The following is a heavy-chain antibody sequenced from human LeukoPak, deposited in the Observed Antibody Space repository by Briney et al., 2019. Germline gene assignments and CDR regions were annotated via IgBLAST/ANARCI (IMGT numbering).Heavy chain of an antibody. Sequence: GASVKVSCKASGYSFTGYHMHWVRQAPGQGLEWMARINPNSGGANYAQKFQGRVTMTRDTSISTAYLELSRLRSDDTAVYYCARSGFGELVYGDYWGQGTLVTVSS. V-gene: IGHV1-2*02. D-gene: IGHD3-10*01. CDR2: INPNSGGA. J-gene: IGHJ4*02. CDR3: ARSGFGELVYGDY. CDR1: GYSFTGYH.